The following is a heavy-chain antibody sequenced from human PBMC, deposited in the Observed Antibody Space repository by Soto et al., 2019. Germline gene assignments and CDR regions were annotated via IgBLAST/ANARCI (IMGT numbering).Heavy chain of an antibody. Sequence: EVQLVESGGGLVQPGRSLRLSCAASGFSFDDYAMYWVRQPPGKGLEWVSSITWNSGTIGYADSVKGRFTISRDNAKNSLDLQMNSLTPEDTAFYHCARSGVEYSCSRQSHYYYMDVWGKGTTVTVSS. CDR2: ITWNSGTI. J-gene: IGHJ6*03. CDR1: GFSFDDYA. V-gene: IGHV3-9*01. D-gene: IGHD6-6*01. CDR3: ARSGVEYSCSRQSHYYYMDV.